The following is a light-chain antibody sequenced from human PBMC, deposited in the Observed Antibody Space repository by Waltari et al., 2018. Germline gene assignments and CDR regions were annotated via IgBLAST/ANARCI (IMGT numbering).Light chain of an antibody. J-gene: IGLJ3*02. Sequence: SSELTQDPAVPVALGQTVRITCQGDSLRSYYASWYQQKPGQAPVLVIYGKNNRPSGIPDRFSGSSSGNTASLTITGAQAEDEADYYCNSRDSSGNHLKVFGGGTKLTVL. CDR1: SLRSYY. CDR2: GKN. V-gene: IGLV3-19*01. CDR3: NSRDSSGNHLKV.